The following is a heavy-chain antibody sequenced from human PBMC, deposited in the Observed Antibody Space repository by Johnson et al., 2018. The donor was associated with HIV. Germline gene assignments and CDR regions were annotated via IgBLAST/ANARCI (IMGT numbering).Heavy chain of an antibody. CDR1: GFTFSSYA. V-gene: IGHV3-23*04. D-gene: IGHD1-14*01. J-gene: IGHJ3*02. Sequence: VQLVESGGGLVQPGGSLRLSCAASGFTFSSYAVSWVRQAPGKGLEWVSGASGSGGTTYYADSVKGRFTISRDNAKNSLYLQMSSLRAADTAVYYCATRDPTYRPGAFDIWGQGTTVTVSS. CDR2: ASGSGGTT. CDR3: ATRDPTYRPGAFDI.